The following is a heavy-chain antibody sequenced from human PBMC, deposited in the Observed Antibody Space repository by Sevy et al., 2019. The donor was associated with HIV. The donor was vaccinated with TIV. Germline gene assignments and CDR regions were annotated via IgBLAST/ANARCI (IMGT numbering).Heavy chain of an antibody. D-gene: IGHD7-27*01. CDR3: TDSNFGGPWDY. Sequence: GGSLRLSCVGSGFAFSNAWMRWVRQAPGKGLEWVGRIKSKADGGTKDYAAPVQGRFTISRDDSKNTVYLQMDSLKIEDTAMYYCTDSNFGGPWDYWGQGTQVTVSS. J-gene: IGHJ4*02. V-gene: IGHV3-15*01. CDR2: IKSKADGGTK. CDR1: GFAFSNAW.